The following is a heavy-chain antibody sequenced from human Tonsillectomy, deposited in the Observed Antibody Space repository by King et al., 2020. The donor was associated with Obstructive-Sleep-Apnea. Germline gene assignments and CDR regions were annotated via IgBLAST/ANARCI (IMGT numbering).Heavy chain of an antibody. Sequence: VQLQESEGGVVQPGRSLRLSCAASGFSFSSYAMHWVRQAPGKGLEWVALISYDGSSNYYADSVRGRFTISRDNSKNMVYMQMNSLRVEDTAVYYCAKDHTGYSGSWYVPEHWGQGTLVTVS. CDR2: ISYDGSSN. CDR3: AKDHTGYSGSWYVPEH. V-gene: IGHV3-30-3*01. D-gene: IGHD6-13*01. J-gene: IGHJ1*01. CDR1: GFSFSSYA.